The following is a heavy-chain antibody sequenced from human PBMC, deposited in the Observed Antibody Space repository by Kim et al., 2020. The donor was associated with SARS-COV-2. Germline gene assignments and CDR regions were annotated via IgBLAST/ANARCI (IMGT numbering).Heavy chain of an antibody. Sequence: GGSLRLSCAASGFTFSNYAMSWVRQAPGKGLEWVSTISGSGASRYYADSVKGRFTISRDNSKNTLYLQMNSLRADDTAIYYCAPGGYSYGFDYWGQGTL. CDR2: ISGSGASR. J-gene: IGHJ4*02. D-gene: IGHD5-18*01. CDR1: GFTFSNYA. V-gene: IGHV3-23*01. CDR3: APGGYSYGFDY.